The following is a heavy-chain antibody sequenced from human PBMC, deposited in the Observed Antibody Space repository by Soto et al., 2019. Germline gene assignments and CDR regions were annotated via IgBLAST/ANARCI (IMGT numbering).Heavy chain of an antibody. D-gene: IGHD6-13*01. CDR3: VMNPIAAAGPYYYYYGMDV. CDR2: INHSGST. Sequence: PSETLSLTCAVYGGSFSGYYWSWIRQPPGKGLEWIGEINHSGSTNYNPSLKSRVTISVDTSKNQFSLKLSSVTAADTAVYYCVMNPIAAAGPYYYYYGMDVWGQGTTVTSP. J-gene: IGHJ6*02. V-gene: IGHV4-34*01. CDR1: GGSFSGYY.